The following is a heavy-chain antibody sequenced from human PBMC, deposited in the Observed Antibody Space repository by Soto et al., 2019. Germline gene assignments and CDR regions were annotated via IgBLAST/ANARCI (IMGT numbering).Heavy chain of an antibody. D-gene: IGHD3-10*01. Sequence: SVKVSCKASGGTFSSYAISWVRQAPGQGLEWMGGIIPIFGTANYAQKFQGRVTITADKSTSTAYMELSSLGSEDTAVYYCAMMYYGSGTNHDPWGQGTLVTVSS. J-gene: IGHJ5*02. CDR1: GGTFSSYA. CDR3: AMMYYGSGTNHDP. V-gene: IGHV1-69*06. CDR2: IIPIFGTA.